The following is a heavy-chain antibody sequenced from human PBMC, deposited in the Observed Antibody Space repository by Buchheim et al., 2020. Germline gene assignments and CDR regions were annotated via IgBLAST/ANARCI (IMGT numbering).Heavy chain of an antibody. J-gene: IGHJ4*02. CDR3: AARSDY. CDR2: ISGSGGST. Sequence: EVQLLESGGGLVQPGGSLRLSCAASGFTFSNYAMRWVRQAPGKGLEWVSEISGSGGSTYYAASVKGRFTISRDNSKNTLHLKMSSLRAEDTAIYYCAARSDYWGQGTL. V-gene: IGHV3-23*01. CDR1: GFTFSNYA.